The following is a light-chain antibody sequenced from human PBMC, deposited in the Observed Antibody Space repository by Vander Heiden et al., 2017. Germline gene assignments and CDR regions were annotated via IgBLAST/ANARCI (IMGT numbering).Light chain of an antibody. CDR1: QSISSY. J-gene: IGKJ5*01. Sequence: DIQMTQSPSSLSASVGDRVTITCRASQSISSYLNWYQQKPGKAPKLLIYAASSLQSGVPSRFSGSGSATDFTLTISRLQPEDFATYYCQQSDSTPITFGQGTQMEIK. CDR3: QQSDSTPIT. V-gene: IGKV1-39*01. CDR2: AAS.